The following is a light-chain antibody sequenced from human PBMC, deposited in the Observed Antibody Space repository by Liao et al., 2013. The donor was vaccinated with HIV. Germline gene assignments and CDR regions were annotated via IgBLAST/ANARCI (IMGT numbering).Light chain of an antibody. CDR1: KLGDKY. CDR2: QDN. Sequence: SYELTQPPSVSVSPGQTASITCSGDKLGDKYAWWYQQKPGQSPVLVIYQDNKRPSGIPERFFGSNSGNTATLTISGTQAMDEADYYCQAWDSSTAVFGGGTKLTVL. J-gene: IGLJ2*01. CDR3: QAWDSSTAV. V-gene: IGLV3-1*01.